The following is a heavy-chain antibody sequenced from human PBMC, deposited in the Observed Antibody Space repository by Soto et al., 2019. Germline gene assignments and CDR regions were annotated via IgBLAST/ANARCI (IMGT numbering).Heavy chain of an antibody. CDR1: GGSFTSNDW. Sequence: XQTLSLPCAVSGGSFTSNDWWTWVRQPPGQGLEWIGEIYRTGSTNYNPSLKSRVTISLDKSENQFSLKVTSLTAADTAVYYCARRDPGTSVDYWGQGTLVTVSS. J-gene: IGHJ4*02. CDR3: ARRDPGTSVDY. V-gene: IGHV4-4*02. CDR2: IYRTGST. D-gene: IGHD1-7*01.